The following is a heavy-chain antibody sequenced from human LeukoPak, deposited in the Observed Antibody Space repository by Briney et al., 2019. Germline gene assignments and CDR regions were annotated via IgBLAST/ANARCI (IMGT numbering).Heavy chain of an antibody. CDR2: ISSSSSYI. J-gene: IGHJ6*03. V-gene: IGHV3-21*04. CDR1: GFTFSSYS. CDR3: ARVSSGWYDGYYYYMDV. Sequence: GGSLRLSCATSGFTFSSYSMNWVRQAPGKGLEWVSSISSSSSYIYYADSVKGRFTISRDNAKNSLYLQMNSLRAEDTAVYYCARVSSGWYDGYYYYMDVWGKGTTVTISS. D-gene: IGHD6-19*01.